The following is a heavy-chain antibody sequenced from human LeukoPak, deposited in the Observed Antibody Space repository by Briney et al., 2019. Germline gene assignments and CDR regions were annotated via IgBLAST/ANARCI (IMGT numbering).Heavy chain of an antibody. J-gene: IGHJ4*02. CDR2: ITPILGIA. CDR1: GGTFSSYA. CDR3: ARGYYDILTGYYDDY. Sequence: ASVKVSCKASGGTFSSYAISWVRQAPGQGLEWMGRITPILGIANYAQKFQGRVTITADKSTSTAYMELSSLRSEDTAVYYCARGYYDILTGYYDDYWGQGTLVTVSS. D-gene: IGHD3-9*01. V-gene: IGHV1-69*04.